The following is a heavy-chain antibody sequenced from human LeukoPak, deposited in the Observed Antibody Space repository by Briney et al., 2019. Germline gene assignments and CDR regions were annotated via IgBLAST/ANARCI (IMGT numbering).Heavy chain of an antibody. CDR1: GYTFTSYA. CDR3: ARDYGSGSYPYWYFDL. CDR2: INTNTGNP. J-gene: IGHJ2*01. Sequence: ASVKVSCKASGYTFTSYAMNWVRQAPGQGLEWMGWINTNTGNPTYAQGFTGRFVFSLDTSVSTAYLQISSLKAEDTAVYYCARDYGSGSYPYWYFDLWGRGTLVTVSS. V-gene: IGHV7-4-1*02. D-gene: IGHD3-10*01.